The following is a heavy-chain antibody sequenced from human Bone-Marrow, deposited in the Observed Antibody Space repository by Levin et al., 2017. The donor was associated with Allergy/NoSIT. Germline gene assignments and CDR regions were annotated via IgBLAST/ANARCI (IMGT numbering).Heavy chain of an antibody. CDR3: ARVYSSGWYRDWFDS. J-gene: IGHJ5*01. V-gene: IGHV3-48*02. CDR2: ITSNSATT. Sequence: GESLKISCATSGFTLSHYSMSWVRQAPGKGLEWISYITSNSATTHYADSVKGRFTISRDNAKNSLFLQLNSLRDEDTAFYYCARVYSSGWYRDWFDSWGQGTLVSVSS. D-gene: IGHD6-19*01. CDR1: GFTLSHYS.